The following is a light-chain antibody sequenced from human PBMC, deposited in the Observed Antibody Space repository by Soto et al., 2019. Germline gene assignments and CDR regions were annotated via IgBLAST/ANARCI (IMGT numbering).Light chain of an antibody. CDR2: DDS. V-gene: IGLV3-21*02. CDR1: NFGSKS. Sequence: LTQPPSVSVAPGQTARITCGGNNFGSKSVHWYQQKPGQAPVLVVYDDSDRPSGIPERFSGSNSGNTATLTISRVEAGDEADYYCQVWDSSSDHPYVFGTGTKVTVL. CDR3: QVWDSSSDHPYV. J-gene: IGLJ1*01.